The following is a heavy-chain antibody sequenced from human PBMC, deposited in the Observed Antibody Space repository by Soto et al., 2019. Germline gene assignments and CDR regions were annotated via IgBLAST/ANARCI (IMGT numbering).Heavy chain of an antibody. D-gene: IGHD4-17*01. J-gene: IGHJ2*01. Sequence: EVQLLESGGGLVQPGGSLSPSCAAPGLTFSSYARSWFRQAPGKGLEWVSAISGSGGSTYYADSVKGRFTISRDNSKNTLYLQMNSLRAEDTAVYYCAKLYGDHGYFDLWGRGTLVTVSS. CDR3: AKLYGDHGYFDL. CDR1: GLTFSSYA. V-gene: IGHV3-23*01. CDR2: ISGSGGST.